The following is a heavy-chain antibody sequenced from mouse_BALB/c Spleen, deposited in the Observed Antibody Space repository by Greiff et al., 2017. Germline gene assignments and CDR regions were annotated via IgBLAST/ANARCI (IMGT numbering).Heavy chain of an antibody. CDR1: GYAFTNYL. V-gene: IGHV1-54*01. Sequence: VQLQQSGAELVRPGTSVKVSCKASGYAFTNYLIEWVKQRPGQGLEWIGVINPGSGGTNYNEKFKGKATLTADKSSSTAYMQLSSLTSDDSAVYFCARFSLLRPYYFDYWGQGTTLTVSS. CDR3: ARFSLLRPYYFDY. J-gene: IGHJ2*01. D-gene: IGHD1-2*01. CDR2: INPGSGGT.